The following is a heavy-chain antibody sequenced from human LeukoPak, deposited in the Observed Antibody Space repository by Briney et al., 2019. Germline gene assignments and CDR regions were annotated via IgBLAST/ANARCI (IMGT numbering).Heavy chain of an antibody. Sequence: PSETLSLTCTVSGGSISSYYWSWIRQPPGKGLEWIGYIYYSGSTNYNPSLKSRVTISVDTSENQFSLKLSSVTAADTAVYYCARDGGYSNYYYYYYYMDVWGKGTTVTVSS. J-gene: IGHJ6*03. V-gene: IGHV4-59*01. CDR2: IYYSGST. CDR3: ARDGGYSNYYYYYYYMDV. D-gene: IGHD4-11*01. CDR1: GGSISSYY.